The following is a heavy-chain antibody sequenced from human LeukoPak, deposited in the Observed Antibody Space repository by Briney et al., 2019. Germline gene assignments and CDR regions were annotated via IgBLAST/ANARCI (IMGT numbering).Heavy chain of an antibody. CDR1: GFTFSSYW. CDR3: ARVDSSSWSPFDY. J-gene: IGHJ4*02. D-gene: IGHD6-13*01. V-gene: IGHV3-74*01. Sequence: GGCLRLSCAASGFTFSSYWMHWVRQAPGKGLWWVSRINSVGSSPSYADSVKGRVTLSRDNAKNTLYLQMNSLRAEDTAVYYCARVDSSSWSPFDYWGQGTLVTVSS. CDR2: INSVGSSP.